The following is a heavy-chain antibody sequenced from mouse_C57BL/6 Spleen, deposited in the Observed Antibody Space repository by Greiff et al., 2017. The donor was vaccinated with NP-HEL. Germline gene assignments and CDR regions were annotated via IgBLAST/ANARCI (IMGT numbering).Heavy chain of an antibody. Sequence: VQLQQSGPELVKPGASVKMSCKASGYTFTDYNMHWVKQSHGKSLEWIGYINPNNGGTSYNQKFKGKATLTVNKSSSTAYMELRSLTSEDSAVYYCARGPLYYSNFDYWGQGTTLTVSS. V-gene: IGHV1-22*01. CDR2: INPNNGGT. CDR3: ARGPLYYSNFDY. CDR1: GYTFTDYN. J-gene: IGHJ2*01. D-gene: IGHD2-5*01.